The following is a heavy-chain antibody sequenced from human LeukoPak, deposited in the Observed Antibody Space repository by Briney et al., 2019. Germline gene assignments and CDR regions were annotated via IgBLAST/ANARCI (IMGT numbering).Heavy chain of an antibody. D-gene: IGHD1-26*01. Sequence: GGSLRLSCAASGFTFSSYGMHWVRQAPGKGLEWVAFIRYDGSNKYYADSVKGRFTISRDNSKNTLYLQMNSLRAEDTAVYYCARDFKSGSHPPNDAFDIWGQGTMVTVSS. CDR1: GFTFSSYG. CDR3: ARDFKSGSHPPNDAFDI. CDR2: IRYDGSNK. J-gene: IGHJ3*02. V-gene: IGHV3-30*02.